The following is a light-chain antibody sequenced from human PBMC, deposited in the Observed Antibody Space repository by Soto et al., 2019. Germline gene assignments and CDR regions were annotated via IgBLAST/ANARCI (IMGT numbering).Light chain of an antibody. CDR3: QQYGSSPLT. CDR1: ESVSDNY. Sequence: EVVLAQSPGTLSLCAGGRAKLTCRASESVSDNYLAWYQQRSGQAPRLAIYGASSRARAVPDRVSCSGSGADFTLTTSRLEPEDFAVYYCQQYGSSPLTFGGGTKVAIK. CDR2: GAS. J-gene: IGKJ4*01. V-gene: IGKV3-20*01.